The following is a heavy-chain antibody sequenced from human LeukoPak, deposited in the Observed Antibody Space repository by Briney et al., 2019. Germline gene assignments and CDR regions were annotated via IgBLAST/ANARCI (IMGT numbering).Heavy chain of an antibody. CDR3: ARDTTSWYVGGAYDI. V-gene: IGHV4-39*07. CDR2: IYYSGST. CDR1: GGSISSSIYY. D-gene: IGHD6-13*01. Sequence: PSETLSLTCTVSGGSISSSIYYWGWIRQPPGKGLEWIGSIYYSGSTHYNPSLKSRVTISVDTSKNQFSLKLSSVTAADTAVYFCARDTTSWYVGGAYDIWGQGTMVTVSS. J-gene: IGHJ3*02.